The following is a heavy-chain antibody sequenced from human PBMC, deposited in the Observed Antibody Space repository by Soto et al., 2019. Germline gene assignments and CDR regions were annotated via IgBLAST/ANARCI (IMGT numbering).Heavy chain of an antibody. V-gene: IGHV4-61*01. J-gene: IGHJ5*02. CDR1: GGSVSSESYY. CDR2: VENSGST. D-gene: IGHD2-21*01. CDR3: ARERGDSHWIDP. Sequence: SETLSLTCSVSGGSVSSESYYWSWIRQTPGKGLEGIGNVENSGSTKYNPSLKSRVTISVDTSKNQFSLKLSSVTGADTAVYYCARERGDSHWIDPWGQGTLVTVSS.